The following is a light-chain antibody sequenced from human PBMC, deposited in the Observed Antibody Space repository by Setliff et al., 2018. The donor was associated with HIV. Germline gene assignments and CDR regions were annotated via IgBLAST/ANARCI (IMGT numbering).Light chain of an antibody. CDR2: DVS. V-gene: IGLV2-14*03. CDR1: NSDVGGYNY. CDR3: KSYTGSSPLYV. Sequence: QSVLTQPASVAGTPGQSITISCIGTNSDVGGYNYVSWYQQHPGKAPKLLIYDVSDRPTGVSRRFSGSKSGHTASLTISGLQAEDEADYYCKSYTGSSPLYVFGSGTKVTVL. J-gene: IGLJ1*01.